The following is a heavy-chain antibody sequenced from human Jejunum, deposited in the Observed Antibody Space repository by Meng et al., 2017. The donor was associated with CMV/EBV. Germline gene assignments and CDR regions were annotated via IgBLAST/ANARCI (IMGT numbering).Heavy chain of an antibody. CDR3: ARDLTGIRDY. J-gene: IGHJ4*02. V-gene: IGHV3-74*01. CDR2: INTDGSIT. Sequence: GGCGGGGVPPVGSLTLSCTDSGFPFSDYWMHWARQVRGEGLVWVSRINTDGSITSSADSVKGRFTISRDNAKNTLYLQMNSLRAGDSAVYYCARDLTGIRDYWGQGTLVTVSS. CDR1: GFPFSDYW. D-gene: IGHD2-8*02.